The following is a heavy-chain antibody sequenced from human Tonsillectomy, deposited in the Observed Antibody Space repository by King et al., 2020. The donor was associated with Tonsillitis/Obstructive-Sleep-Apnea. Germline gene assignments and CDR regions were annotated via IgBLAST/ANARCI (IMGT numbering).Heavy chain of an antibody. CDR1: RFTFSNAW. CDR3: TTGTYCSSTSCYPFDY. V-gene: IGHV3-15*01. CDR2: IKSKTDGGTT. J-gene: IGHJ4*02. Sequence: VQLVESGGGLVKPGGSLRLSCAASRFTFSNAWMSWVRQAPGKGLEWVGRIKSKTDGGTTDYAAPVEGRFTISRDDSKNTLYLQMNSLKTEDTAVYYCTTGTYCSSTSCYPFDYWGQGTLVTVSS. D-gene: IGHD2-2*01.